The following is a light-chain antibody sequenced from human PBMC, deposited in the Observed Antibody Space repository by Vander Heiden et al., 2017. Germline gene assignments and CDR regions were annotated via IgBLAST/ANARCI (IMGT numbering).Light chain of an antibody. V-gene: IGKV1-5*01. CDR3: QQYNSYSFT. CDR1: QSISSW. J-gene: IGKJ4*01. Sequence: EIKMVEPPSTLSASVGDRVTSTCRASQSISSWLAWYQQKPGKAPKLLIYDASSLESGVPSRFSGGGSGTEFTLTISSLQPDDFASYYCQQYNSYSFTFGGGTKVEIK. CDR2: DAS.